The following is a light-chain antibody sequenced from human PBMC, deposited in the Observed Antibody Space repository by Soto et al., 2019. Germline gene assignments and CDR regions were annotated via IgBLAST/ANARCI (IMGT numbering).Light chain of an antibody. CDR3: TVWDDSLRGRL. Sequence: QSVLTQLPSASGTPGQRVTISCSGSSSNIESNYVYWYQQLPGTAPRLLIYRNNQRPSGVPDRFSGSKSGTSASLAISALRSEDEADYYCTVWDDSLRGRLFGGGTQLTVL. CDR2: RNN. V-gene: IGLV1-47*01. J-gene: IGLJ2*01. CDR1: SSNIESNY.